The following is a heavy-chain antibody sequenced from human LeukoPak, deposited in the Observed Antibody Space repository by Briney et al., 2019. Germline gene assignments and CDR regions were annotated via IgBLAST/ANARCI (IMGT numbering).Heavy chain of an antibody. V-gene: IGHV3-30-3*01. CDR1: GFTFSSCA. Sequence: GRSLRLSCAASGFTFSSCAMHWVRQAPGKGVEWVAFISYDGSIQYYADSVKGRFTISRDISTDTLWLQMDSLRTEDTAVYYCAKGPLRGTAAAIDYWGQGTLVTVSS. D-gene: IGHD2-2*01. J-gene: IGHJ4*02. CDR2: ISYDGSIQ. CDR3: AKGPLRGTAAAIDY.